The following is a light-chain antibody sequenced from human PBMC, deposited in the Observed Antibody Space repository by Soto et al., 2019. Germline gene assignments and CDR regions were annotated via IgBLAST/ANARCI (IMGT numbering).Light chain of an antibody. Sequence: AIQLTQSPSSLSASVGDRVTITCRASQGIRKALGWYQQKPGKAPKLLIYAASGLESGVPSRFSGSGFGTDFTLTISSLQPEDFATYYCLLDFNYLWAFGQGTKVEIK. J-gene: IGKJ1*01. CDR2: AAS. V-gene: IGKV1-6*01. CDR3: LLDFNYLWA. CDR1: QGIRKA.